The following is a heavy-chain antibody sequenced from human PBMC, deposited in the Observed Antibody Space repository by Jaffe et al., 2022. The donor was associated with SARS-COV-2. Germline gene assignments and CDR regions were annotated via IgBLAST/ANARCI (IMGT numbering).Heavy chain of an antibody. Sequence: EVHLVESGGYLVQPGGSLRLSCAASGFTFRNYWMSWVRQAPGKGLEWVANLTPDGGATNYVDSVKGRFTISRDNAMSSLYLQMNNLRVEDTALYYCAAALVTDFRRWYLDSWGQGTLVTVSS. J-gene: IGHJ4*02. CDR1: GFTFRNYW. CDR2: LTPDGGAT. V-gene: IGHV3-7*01. D-gene: IGHD3-3*01. CDR3: AAALVTDFRRWYLDS.